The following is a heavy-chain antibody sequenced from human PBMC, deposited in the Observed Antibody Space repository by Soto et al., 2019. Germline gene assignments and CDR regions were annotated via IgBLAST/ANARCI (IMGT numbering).Heavy chain of an antibody. CDR3: ARERSGYSGYANYYYYYMDV. J-gene: IGHJ6*03. CDR1: GFTFSSYW. D-gene: IGHD5-12*01. Sequence: EVQLVESGGGLVKPGGSLRLSCAASGFTFSSYWMSWVRQAPGKGLEWVANIKQDGSEKYYVDSVKGRFTISRDNAKNPLYLQMNSLRAEDTAVYYCARERSGYSGYANYYYYYMDVWGKGTTVTVSS. CDR2: IKQDGSEK. V-gene: IGHV3-7*01.